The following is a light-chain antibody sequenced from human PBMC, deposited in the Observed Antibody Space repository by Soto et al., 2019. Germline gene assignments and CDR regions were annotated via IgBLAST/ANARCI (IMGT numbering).Light chain of an antibody. CDR1: SSDVGGYNY. Sequence: QSVLTQPASATGSAGQSVTISCTGTSSDVGGYNYVSWYQQHPGKVPKLMVYEVNKRPSGVPDRFSGSKSGNTASLTVAGLQAEDEADYYCTSYAGGNNVFGTGTKLTV. J-gene: IGLJ1*01. CDR3: TSYAGGNNV. CDR2: EVN. V-gene: IGLV2-8*01.